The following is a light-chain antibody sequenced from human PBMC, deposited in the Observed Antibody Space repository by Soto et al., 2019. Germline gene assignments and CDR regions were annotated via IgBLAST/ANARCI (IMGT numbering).Light chain of an antibody. CDR2: GAS. V-gene: IGKV3D-15*01. CDR3: QKNNNWPLT. Sequence: IVLTQSPATLSVSPGERATLSCRASQSVSSNLAWHQQRPGQAPRLLIYGASTRATGVPARFSGGGSGTGFTLTITGRQSKVLAVYWCQKNNNWPLTFGQGTRLRLN. CDR1: QSVSSN. J-gene: IGKJ5*01.